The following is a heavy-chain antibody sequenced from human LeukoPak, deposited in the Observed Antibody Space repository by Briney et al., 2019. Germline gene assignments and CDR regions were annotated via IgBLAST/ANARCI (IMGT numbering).Heavy chain of an antibody. Sequence: GGSLRLSCEASGFSVTSNYMSWVRQAPGKGLEWVAIIYSGGSTFYADSVKGRFTISRDNSKNTLYLQMNSLSAEDTAVYYCAKGALAAAGDYWGQGTLVTVSS. J-gene: IGHJ4*02. CDR2: IYSGGST. V-gene: IGHV3-53*01. CDR1: GFSVTSNY. D-gene: IGHD6-13*01. CDR3: AKGALAAAGDY.